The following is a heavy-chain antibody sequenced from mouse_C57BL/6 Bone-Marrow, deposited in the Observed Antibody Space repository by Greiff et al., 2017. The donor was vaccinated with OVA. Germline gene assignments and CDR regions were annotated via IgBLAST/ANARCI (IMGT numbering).Heavy chain of an antibody. Sequence: EVQGVESGGGLVKPGGSLKLSCAASGFTFSSYAMSWVRQTPEKRLEWVATISDGGSYTYYPDTVKGRFTISRDNAKNNLYLQMSHLKSEDTALYYCTKDREAWFAYWGQGTLVTVSA. CDR2: ISDGGSYT. J-gene: IGHJ3*01. D-gene: IGHD3-1*01. CDR1: GFTFSSYA. CDR3: TKDREAWFAY. V-gene: IGHV5-4*01.